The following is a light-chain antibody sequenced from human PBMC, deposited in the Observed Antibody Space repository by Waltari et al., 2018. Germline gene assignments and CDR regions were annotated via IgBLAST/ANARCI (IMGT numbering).Light chain of an antibody. CDR1: QGIGRY. CDR2: AAS. CDR3: QQPYFYPRT. J-gene: IGKJ1*01. V-gene: IGKV1-9*01. Sequence: DIQLTQSPSLVSASVGDRVTITCRASQGIGRYLAWYQQKPGNAPQFLVYAASTLQSGVPARFSGSGSGTEFTLTISSLQPEDFATYYCQQPYFYPRTFGQGTKVDIK.